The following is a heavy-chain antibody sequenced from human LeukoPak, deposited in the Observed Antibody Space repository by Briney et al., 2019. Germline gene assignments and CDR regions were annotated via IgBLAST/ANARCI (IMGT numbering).Heavy chain of an antibody. D-gene: IGHD6-19*01. V-gene: IGHV1-2*02. CDR3: ARRESVDKTRNWFDP. Sequence: GASVKVSCKASGYTFTGYYMHWVRQAPGQGLEWMGWINPNSGGTNYAQKFQGRVTMTRDTSISTAYMELSRLRSDDTAVYYCARRESVDKTRNWFDPWGQGTLVTVSS. CDR1: GYTFTGYY. J-gene: IGHJ5*02. CDR2: INPNSGGT.